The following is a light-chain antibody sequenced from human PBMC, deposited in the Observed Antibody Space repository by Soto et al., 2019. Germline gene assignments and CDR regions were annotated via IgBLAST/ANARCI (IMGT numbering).Light chain of an antibody. CDR3: QQYGNSPWT. Sequence: EIVLTQSPGTLSLSPGERATLSCSASQSVSSSYLAWYQQKPGQAPRLLIYGASSRATGIPDRFSGSGSGTDFTLTISRLEPEEFAVYYWQQYGNSPWTFGQGTKVEIK. CDR2: GAS. V-gene: IGKV3-20*01. CDR1: QSVSSSY. J-gene: IGKJ1*01.